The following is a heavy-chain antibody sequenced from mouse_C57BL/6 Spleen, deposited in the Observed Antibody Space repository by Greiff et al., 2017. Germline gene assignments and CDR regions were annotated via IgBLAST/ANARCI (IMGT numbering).Heavy chain of an antibody. D-gene: IGHD2-3*01. CDR3: ARDDGYYHYYAMDY. Sequence: EVKLMESGGGLVKPGGSLKLSCAASGFTFSSYAMSWVRQTPEKRLEWVATISDGGSYTYYPDNVKGRFTISRDNAKNNLYLQMSHLKSEDTAMYYCARDDGYYHYYAMDYWGQGTSVTVSS. J-gene: IGHJ4*01. V-gene: IGHV5-4*01. CDR2: ISDGGSYT. CDR1: GFTFSSYA.